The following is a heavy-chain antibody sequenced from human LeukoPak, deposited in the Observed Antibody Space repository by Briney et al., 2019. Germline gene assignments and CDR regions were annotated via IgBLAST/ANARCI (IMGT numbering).Heavy chain of an antibody. J-gene: IGHJ4*02. Sequence: GASVKVSCKASGYTFTSYDINWVRQAPGQGLEWMGGIIPIFGTANYAQKFQGRVTITADKSTSTAYMELSSLRSEDAAVYYCAVGIVGATTFDYWGQGTLVTVSS. CDR3: AVGIVGATTFDY. CDR1: GYTFTSYD. CDR2: IIPIFGTA. D-gene: IGHD1-26*01. V-gene: IGHV1-69*06.